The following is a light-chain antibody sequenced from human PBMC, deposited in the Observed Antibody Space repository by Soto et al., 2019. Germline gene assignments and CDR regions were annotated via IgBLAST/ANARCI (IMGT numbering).Light chain of an antibody. Sequence: QSALTQPASVSGSPGQSITISCTGTSSDVGGYIYVSWYQQHPGKAPKLMIYEVSNRPSGVSNRFSGSKSGNTASLTISGLQAEDEADSYCSSYTSSSTLYVFGTGTKVTVL. J-gene: IGLJ1*01. V-gene: IGLV2-14*01. CDR1: SSDVGGYIY. CDR2: EVS. CDR3: SSYTSSSTLYV.